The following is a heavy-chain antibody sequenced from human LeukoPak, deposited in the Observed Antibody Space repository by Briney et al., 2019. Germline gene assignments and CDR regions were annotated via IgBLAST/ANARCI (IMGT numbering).Heavy chain of an antibody. CDR3: ARAVAGQEGHFDY. D-gene: IGHD6-19*01. CDR2: INHSGST. V-gene: IGHV4-34*01. J-gene: IGHJ4*02. Sequence: SETLSLTCAVYGGSFSGYYWSWIRQPPGKGLEWIGEINHSGSTNYNPSLKSRVTVSVDTSKNQFSLKLSSVTAADTAVYYCARAVAGQEGHFDYWGQGTLVTVSP. CDR1: GGSFSGYY.